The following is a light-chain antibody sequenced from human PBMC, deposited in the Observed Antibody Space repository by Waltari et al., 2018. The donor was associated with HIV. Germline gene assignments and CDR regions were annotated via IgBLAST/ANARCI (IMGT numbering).Light chain of an antibody. Sequence: QSALTQPRSVSGSPGRSVSISCTGTSNDVGGYNYVPWYQQHPDKAPKLMIYDVSQRPSGVPDRFSGSKSGNTASLTISGLQAEDEADYYCCSYAGIYTYVKFGGGTKLTVL. CDR3: CSYAGIYTYVK. V-gene: IGLV2-11*01. CDR1: SNDVGGYNY. J-gene: IGLJ2*01. CDR2: DVS.